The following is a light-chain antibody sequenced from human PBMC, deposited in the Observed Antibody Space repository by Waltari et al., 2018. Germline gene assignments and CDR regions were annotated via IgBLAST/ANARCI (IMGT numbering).Light chain of an antibody. CDR3: QHYVRLPAT. CDR2: GAS. Sequence: EIVLTQSPGTLSLSPGERATLSCRASQSVSRTLAWYQQKPGQAPKLLIYGASIRATGIPERCTGSGSGTDFILTISSLEPEDFAIYFCQHYVRLPATFGQGTKVEIK. J-gene: IGKJ1*01. V-gene: IGKV3-20*01. CDR1: QSVSRT.